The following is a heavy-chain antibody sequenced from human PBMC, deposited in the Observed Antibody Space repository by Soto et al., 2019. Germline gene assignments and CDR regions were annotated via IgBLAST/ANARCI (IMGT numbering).Heavy chain of an antibody. CDR1: GFTFISYA. V-gene: IGHV3-30-3*01. CDR3: ARDRLYDSNTYYYNYGMDV. J-gene: IGHJ6*02. D-gene: IGHD3-22*01. CDR2: ISYDGSNK. Sequence: PWGSLRLSCSAYGFTFISYAMYWVRQAPGKGLEWVAVISYDGSNKNYADSVKGRFTISRDNSRNTLHLQMNSLRAEDTAVYYCARDRLYDSNTYYYNYGMDVWGQGTTVTVSS.